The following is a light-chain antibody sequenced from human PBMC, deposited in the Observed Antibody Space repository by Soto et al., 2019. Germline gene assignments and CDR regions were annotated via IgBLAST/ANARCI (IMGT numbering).Light chain of an antibody. J-gene: IGKJ5*01. CDR2: TVS. V-gene: IGKV1-9*01. CDR1: QGIGNN. Sequence: DIRVTQSPYFLSASVGDRVTITCRASQGIGNNLAWYQGKPGKAPKLLIYTVSTLQSGVPSRFSGSGSGTEFSLTISSLQAEDFATYYCQQLNSYPITFGQGTLLEIK. CDR3: QQLNSYPIT.